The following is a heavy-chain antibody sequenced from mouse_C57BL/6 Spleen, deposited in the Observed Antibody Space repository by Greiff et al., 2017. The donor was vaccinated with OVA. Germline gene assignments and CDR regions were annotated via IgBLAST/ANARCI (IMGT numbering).Heavy chain of an antibody. CDR2: IYPGSGNT. V-gene: IGHV1-76*01. CDR3: ARLTTVVDWYFDV. J-gene: IGHJ1*03. D-gene: IGHD1-1*01. CDR1: GYTLTDYY. Sequence: QVHVKQSGAELVRPGASVKLSCKASGYTLTDYYINWVKQRPGQGLEWIARIYPGSGNTYYNEKFKGKATLTAEKSSSTAYMQLSSLTSEDSAVYFCARLTTVVDWYFDVWGTGTTVTVSS.